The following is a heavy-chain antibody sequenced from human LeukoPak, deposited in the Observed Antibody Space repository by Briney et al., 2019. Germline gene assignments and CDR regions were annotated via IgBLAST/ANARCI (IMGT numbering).Heavy chain of an antibody. CDR3: ARLGVGASPFGY. D-gene: IGHD1-26*01. CDR1: GGSISSSSYY. Sequence: SQTLSLTCTVSGGSISSSSYYWGWIRQPPGKGLEWIGSIYYSGSTYYNPSLKSRVTISVDTSKNQFSLKLSSVTAADTAVYYCARLGVGASPFGYWGQGTLVTVSS. V-gene: IGHV4-39*01. CDR2: IYYSGST. J-gene: IGHJ4*02.